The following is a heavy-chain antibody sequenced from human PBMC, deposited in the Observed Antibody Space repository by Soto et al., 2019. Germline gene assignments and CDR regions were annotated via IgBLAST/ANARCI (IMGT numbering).Heavy chain of an antibody. Sequence: PGSALRLSCEASGFTFSSYAMSWFRQAPGKGLEWVSAISGSGGSTYYADSVKGRFTISRDNSKNTLYLQMNSLRAEDTAVYYCAKSRGGDFDIWGQGTMATVSS. CDR3: AKSRGGDFDI. CDR1: GFTFSSYA. D-gene: IGHD2-15*01. V-gene: IGHV3-23*01. CDR2: ISGSGGST. J-gene: IGHJ3*02.